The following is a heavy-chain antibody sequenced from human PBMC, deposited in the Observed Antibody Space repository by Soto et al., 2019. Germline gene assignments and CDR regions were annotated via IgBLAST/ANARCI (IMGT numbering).Heavy chain of an antibody. V-gene: IGHV4-59*08. D-gene: IGHD2-21*01. CDR2: IYYSGST. Sequence: SETLSLTCTVSGGSISSYYWSWIRQPPGKGLGWIGYIYYSGSTNYNPSLKSRVTISVDTSKNQFSLKLSSVTAADTAVYYCARTRDCTDIWDQGTMVTVSS. CDR3: ARTRDCTDI. CDR1: GGSISSYY. J-gene: IGHJ3*02.